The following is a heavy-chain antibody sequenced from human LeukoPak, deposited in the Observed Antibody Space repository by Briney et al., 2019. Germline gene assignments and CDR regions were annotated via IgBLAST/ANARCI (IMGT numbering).Heavy chain of an antibody. D-gene: IGHD6-6*01. J-gene: IGHJ2*01. CDR1: GFTFSSHA. CDR3: ARGKKYSSSSGWYFDL. CDR2: INHSGST. V-gene: IGHV4-34*01. Sequence: PGGSLRLSCAASGFTFSSHAWSWVRQPPGKGLEWIGEINHSGSTNYNPSLKSRVTISVDTSKNQFSLKLSSVTAADTAVYYCARGKKYSSSSGWYFDLWGRGTLVTVSS.